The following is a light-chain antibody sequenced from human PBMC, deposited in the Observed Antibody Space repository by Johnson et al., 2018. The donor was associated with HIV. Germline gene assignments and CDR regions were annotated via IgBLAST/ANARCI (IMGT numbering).Light chain of an antibody. Sequence: QSALTQPPSVSAAPGQKVTISCSGSSSNIGNNYISWFQHLPGSAPKLLIYEINKRPSGIPDRFSGSKSGTSTTLGITGLQTGDEADYYCGTWDSSLSAGVFGTGTKVTVL. CDR2: EIN. CDR1: SSNIGNNY. J-gene: IGLJ1*01. V-gene: IGLV1-51*02. CDR3: GTWDSSLSAGV.